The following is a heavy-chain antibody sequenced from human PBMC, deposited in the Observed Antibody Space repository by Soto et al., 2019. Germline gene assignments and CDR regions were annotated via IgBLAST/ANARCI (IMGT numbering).Heavy chain of an antibody. V-gene: IGHV3-23*01. CDR1: GFSFGNHA. Sequence: EVQLLESGGGFMQPGGSLRLSCAVSGFSFGNHAMTWVRQAPGKGLEWVSTISPSGGSTYYTDAVQGRFTVSRDNSKNTVFLQLNSLRAEDTAVYYCAREDRKLQWFGELLGPADYWCQGTLVTVSS. CDR3: AREDRKLQWFGELLGPADY. D-gene: IGHD3-10*01. J-gene: IGHJ4*02. CDR2: ISPSGGST.